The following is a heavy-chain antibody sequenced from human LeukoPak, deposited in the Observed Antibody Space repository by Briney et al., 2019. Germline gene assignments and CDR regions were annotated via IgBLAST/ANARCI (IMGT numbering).Heavy chain of an antibody. V-gene: IGHV3-30*02. CDR1: GFTVSTYA. Sequence: GGSLRLSCAASGFTVSTYAMHWVRQAPGKGLEWVAVIRYDGSNKYYADSVKGRFTISRDNSKNTLYLQMNSLRAEDTAVYYCAKKQAPMVRAWYFDYWGQGTLVTVSS. J-gene: IGHJ4*02. CDR2: IRYDGSNK. CDR3: AKKQAPMVRAWYFDY. D-gene: IGHD3-10*01.